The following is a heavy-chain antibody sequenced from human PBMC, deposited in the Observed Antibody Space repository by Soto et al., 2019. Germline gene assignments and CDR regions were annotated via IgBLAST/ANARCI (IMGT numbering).Heavy chain of an antibody. V-gene: IGHV1-3*01. CDR3: ARDFMVLGVTRSSPLYYFDY. J-gene: IGHJ4*02. CDR1: GYTLTSYA. Sequence: ASVKVSCKASGYTLTSYAMHWVRQAPGQRLEWMGWINAGNGNTKYSQKFQGRVTITRDTSASTAYMELSSLRSEDTAVYYCARDFMVLGVTRSSPLYYFDYWGKGTLVPVSS. D-gene: IGHD3-10*01. CDR2: INAGNGNT.